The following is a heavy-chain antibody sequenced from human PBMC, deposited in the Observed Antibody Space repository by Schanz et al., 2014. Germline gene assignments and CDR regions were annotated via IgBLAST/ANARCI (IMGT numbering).Heavy chain of an antibody. Sequence: QERLQESGPGLVKPSETLSLTCTVSGSDIRGFHWSWIRQSPVKGLEWICYIAYSGSTNYNPSLQSRVTISLDTSQSQFSLRLTSVSSADTAMYYCARVGRNSYGFTSRFDAWGQGTLVAVSS. V-gene: IGHV4-59*13. J-gene: IGHJ5*02. CDR3: ARVGRNSYGFTSRFDA. CDR1: GSDIRGFH. CDR2: IAYSGST. D-gene: IGHD3-16*01.